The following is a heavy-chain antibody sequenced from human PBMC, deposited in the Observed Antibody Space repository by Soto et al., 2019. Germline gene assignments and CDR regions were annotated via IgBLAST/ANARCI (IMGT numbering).Heavy chain of an antibody. CDR2: IWYDGSNK. V-gene: IGHV3-33*01. D-gene: IGHD6-19*01. CDR1: GFTLSSYG. Sequence: GGSLRLSCAASGFTLSSYGMHWVRQAPGKGLEWVAVIWYDGSNKYYADSVKGRFTISRDNSKNTLYLQMDSLRNEDTAVYYCARFFGSGFDYWGQGTLVTVSS. CDR3: ARFFGSGFDY. J-gene: IGHJ4*02.